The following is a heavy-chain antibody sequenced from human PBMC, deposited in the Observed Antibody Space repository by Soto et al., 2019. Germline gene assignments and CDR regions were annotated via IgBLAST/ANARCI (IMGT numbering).Heavy chain of an antibody. CDR1: GYSFTKYW. V-gene: IGHV5-10-1*01. CDR3: ARYCSSSSCSQLYGMDV. CDR2: IDTSYSYS. J-gene: IGHJ6*02. Sequence: GESLKISCKGSGYSFTKYWIIWVRGVPGKGLEWMGRIDTSYSYSHYSPSFQGHVTISVDKSISTGYLQWSSLKASDTAMYYCARYCSSSSCSQLYGMDVWGQGTTVTVSS. D-gene: IGHD2-15*01.